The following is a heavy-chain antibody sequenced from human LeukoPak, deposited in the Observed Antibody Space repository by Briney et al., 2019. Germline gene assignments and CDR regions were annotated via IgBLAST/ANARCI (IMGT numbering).Heavy chain of an antibody. Sequence: GGSLRLSCAASGFAFSNQAMGWVRQAPGKGLEWVSVISDSGDITYHADSAKGRFTISRDNSKNTLFLQMNSLRVEDTAVYYCAKDARRTSGWYFFDYWGQGTLVTVSS. CDR3: AKDARRTSGWYFFDY. V-gene: IGHV3-23*01. CDR2: ISDSGDIT. J-gene: IGHJ4*02. CDR1: GFAFSNQA. D-gene: IGHD6-19*01.